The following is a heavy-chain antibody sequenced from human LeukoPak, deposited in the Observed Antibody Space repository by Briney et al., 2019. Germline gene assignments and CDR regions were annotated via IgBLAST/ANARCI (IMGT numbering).Heavy chain of an antibody. CDR3: AKVSILLWFGELSSFDY. CDR1: GFTFSSYA. D-gene: IGHD3-10*01. V-gene: IGHV3-23*01. CDR2: ISGSGGST. J-gene: IGHJ4*02. Sequence: GGSLRLSCAASGFTFSSYAMHWVRQAPGKGLEWVSAISGSGGSTYYADSVKGRFTISRDNSKNTLYLQMNSLRAEDTAVYYCAKVSILLWFGELSSFDYWGQGTLVTVSS.